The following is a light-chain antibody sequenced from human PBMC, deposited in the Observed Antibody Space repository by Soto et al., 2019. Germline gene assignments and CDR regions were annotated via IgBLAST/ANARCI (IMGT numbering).Light chain of an antibody. CDR2: AAS. Sequence: DTPMTQSPSSLSASVGDRLTIICSASQSISSYLNWYQQKPGKAPKLLIYAASSLRSGVPSRFSGSGYGTDFSLTISSLQPEDLATYYGKQSKSFPLTFGGGTKGDI. CDR3: KQSKSFPLT. J-gene: IGKJ4*01. CDR1: QSISSY. V-gene: IGKV1-39*01.